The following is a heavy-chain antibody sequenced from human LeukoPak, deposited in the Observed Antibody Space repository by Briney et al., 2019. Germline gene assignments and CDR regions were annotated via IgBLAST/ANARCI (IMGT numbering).Heavy chain of an antibody. CDR1: GFTFSSYA. V-gene: IGHV3-23*01. CDR3: AKSRYNWNDGFDY. Sequence: GGSLRLSCAASGFTFSSYAMSWVRQAPGKGLEWVSAISGSGGSTYYAASVNGRFTISRDNSKNTLYLQMNSLRAEDTAVYYCAKSRYNWNDGFDYWGQGTLVTVSS. J-gene: IGHJ4*02. CDR2: ISGSGGST. D-gene: IGHD1-1*01.